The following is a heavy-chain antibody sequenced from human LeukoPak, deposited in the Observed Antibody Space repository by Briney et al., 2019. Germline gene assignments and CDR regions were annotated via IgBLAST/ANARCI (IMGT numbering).Heavy chain of an antibody. V-gene: IGHV4-34*01. CDR1: GGSFSGYY. CDR2: INHSGST. CDR3: ARGLAYYYDSSGYYP. D-gene: IGHD3-22*01. J-gene: IGHJ5*02. Sequence: SETLSLTCAVYGGSFSGYYWSWIRQPPGKGLEWIGEINHSGSTNYNPSLKSRVTISVDTSKNQFPLKLSSVTAADTAVYYCARGLAYYYDSSGYYPWGQGTLVTVSS.